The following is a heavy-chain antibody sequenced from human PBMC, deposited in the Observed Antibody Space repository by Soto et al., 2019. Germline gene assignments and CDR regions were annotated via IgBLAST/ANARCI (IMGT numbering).Heavy chain of an antibody. CDR2: ISYDGSNK. CDR3: ASPLIGRGTIDY. V-gene: IGHV3-30-3*01. CDR1: GFTFSSYA. J-gene: IGHJ4*02. D-gene: IGHD1-1*01. Sequence: GGSLRLSCAASGFTFSSYAMHWVRQAPGKGLEWVAVISYDGSNKYYADSVKGRFTISRDNSKNTLYLQMNSLRAEDTAVYYCASPLIGRGTIDYWGQGTLVTVSS.